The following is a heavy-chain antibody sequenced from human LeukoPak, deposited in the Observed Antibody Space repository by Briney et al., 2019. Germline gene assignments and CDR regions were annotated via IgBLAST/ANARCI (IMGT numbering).Heavy chain of an antibody. D-gene: IGHD3-10*01. CDR3: VRDSDHAPDY. CDR1: GFTFGTYA. V-gene: IGHV3-23*01. J-gene: IGHJ4*02. CDR2: VSGSGGST. Sequence: GVSLRLSCAASGFTFGTYAMSWVRQAPGKGLEWVSAVSGSGGSTYYADSVKGRFTISRDNSKNTLYLQMNSLRAEDTAVYYCVRDSDHAPDYWGQGTLVTVSS.